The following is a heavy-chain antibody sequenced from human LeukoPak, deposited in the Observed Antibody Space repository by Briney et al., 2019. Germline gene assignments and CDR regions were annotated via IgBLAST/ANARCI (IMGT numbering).Heavy chain of an antibody. D-gene: IGHD3-22*01. CDR2: ISAYNGNT. CDR3: ARVPSITMIVVVITIPDY. CDR1: GYTSTSYG. Sequence: GASVKVSCKASGYTSTSYGISWVRQAPGQGLEWMGWISAYNGNTNYAQKLQGRVTMTTDTSTSTAYMELRSLRSDDTAVYYCARVPSITMIVVVITIPDYWGQGTLVTVSS. V-gene: IGHV1-18*01. J-gene: IGHJ4*02.